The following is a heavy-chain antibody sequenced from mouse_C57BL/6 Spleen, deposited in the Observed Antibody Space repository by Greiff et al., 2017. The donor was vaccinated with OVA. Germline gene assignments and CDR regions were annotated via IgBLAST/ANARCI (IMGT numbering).Heavy chain of an antibody. CDR3: ARRGDYDENWYFDV. J-gene: IGHJ1*03. Sequence: VQLQQPGAELVRPGSSVKLSCKASGYTFTSYWMHWVKQRPIQGLEWIGNIDPSDSETHYNQKFKDKATLTVDKSSSTAYMQLSSLTSEDSAVYYCARRGDYDENWYFDVWGTGTTVTVSS. CDR1: GYTFTSYW. CDR2: IDPSDSET. V-gene: IGHV1-52*01. D-gene: IGHD2-4*01.